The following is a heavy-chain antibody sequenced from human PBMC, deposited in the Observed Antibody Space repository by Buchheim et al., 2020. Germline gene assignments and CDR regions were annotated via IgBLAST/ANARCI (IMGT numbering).Heavy chain of an antibody. V-gene: IGHV3-48*03. D-gene: IGHD1-26*01. J-gene: IGHJ6*03. Sequence: EVQLVESGGGSVQPGGSLRLSCAASGFTFSSYEMNWVRQAPGKGLEWVSYISSSGSTIYYADSVKGRFTISRDNAKNSLYLQMNSLRAEDTAVYYCARIGIDNYYYYYMDVWGKGTT. CDR2: ISSSGSTI. CDR3: ARIGIDNYYYYYMDV. CDR1: GFTFSSYE.